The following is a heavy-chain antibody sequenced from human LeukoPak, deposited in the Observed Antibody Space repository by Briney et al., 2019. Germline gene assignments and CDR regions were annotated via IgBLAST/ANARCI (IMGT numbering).Heavy chain of an antibody. J-gene: IGHJ4*02. CDR2: IDYSGST. CDR3: ARVDAGDYFDY. V-gene: IGHV4-59*01. Sequence: SETLSLTCTVSGGSISSYYWSWIRQPPGKGLEWIGYIDYSGSTNYNPSLKSRVTISVDTSKNQFSLKLSSVTAADTAVYYCARVDAGDYFDYWGQGTLVTVSS. D-gene: IGHD7-27*01. CDR1: GGSISSYY.